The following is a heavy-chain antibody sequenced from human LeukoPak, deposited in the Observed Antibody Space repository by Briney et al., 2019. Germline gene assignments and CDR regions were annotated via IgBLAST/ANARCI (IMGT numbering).Heavy chain of an antibody. CDR2: TYYRSKWYN. D-gene: IGHD3-22*01. CDR3: ARGGYYDSSGYYRGYFVY. Sequence: SQTLSLTCAISGDSVSSNSAAWNWIRQSPSRGLERLGRTYYRSKWYNDYAVSVKSRITINPDTSKNQFSLQLNSVTPEDTAVYYCARGGYYDSSGYYRGYFVYWGQGTLVTVSS. J-gene: IGHJ4*03. CDR1: GDSVSSNSAA. V-gene: IGHV6-1*01.